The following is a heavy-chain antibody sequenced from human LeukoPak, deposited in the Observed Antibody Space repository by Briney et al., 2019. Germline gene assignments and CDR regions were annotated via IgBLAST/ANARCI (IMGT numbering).Heavy chain of an antibody. V-gene: IGHV4-61*08. D-gene: IGHD3-3*01. Sequence: SETLSLTCTVSTASISSGGYYWSWIRQHPGTGLEWIGYIYYSGSTNYNPSLKSRVTILVDTSKNQFSLKLSSVTAADTAVYYCAHSDFWSGYLDVWGQGTTVTVSS. CDR3: AHSDFWSGYLDV. J-gene: IGHJ6*02. CDR1: TASISSGGYY. CDR2: IYYSGST.